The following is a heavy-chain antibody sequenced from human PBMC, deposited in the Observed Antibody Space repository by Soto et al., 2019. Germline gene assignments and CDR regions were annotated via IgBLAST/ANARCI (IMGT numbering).Heavy chain of an antibody. CDR3: ARAGGLPPPYTWFAP. CDR1: GGSISSYY. Sequence: SETLSLTCTVSGGSISSYYWSWIRKPPGKGLEWIGYIYYSGSTNYNPSLKSRVTISVDTSKNQFSLKLSSVTAADTAVYYCARAGGLPPPYTWFAPWGKGTLVPVSS. J-gene: IGHJ5*02. CDR2: IYYSGST. V-gene: IGHV4-59*01. D-gene: IGHD3-16*01.